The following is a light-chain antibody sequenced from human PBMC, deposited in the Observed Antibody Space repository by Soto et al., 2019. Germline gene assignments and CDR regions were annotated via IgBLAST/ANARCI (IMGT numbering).Light chain of an antibody. CDR3: QQRYAWPPIT. CDR1: RSVRSY. V-gene: IGKV3-11*01. Sequence: EIVLTQSPATLSLSPGERATLSCRPSRSVRSYLAWYQQKPGQAPRLLIYDASNRAAGIPARFSGSGSETDFTLTISNLEPEDFAVYYCQQRYAWPPITFGQGTRLEIK. J-gene: IGKJ5*01. CDR2: DAS.